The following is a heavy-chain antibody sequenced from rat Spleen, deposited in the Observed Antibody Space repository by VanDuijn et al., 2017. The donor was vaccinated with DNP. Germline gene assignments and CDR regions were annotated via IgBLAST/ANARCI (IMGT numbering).Heavy chain of an antibody. CDR2: ISSGGDT. CDR3: ARWGDY. J-gene: IGHJ2*01. V-gene: IGHV2S12*01. CDR1: GFSLTTYG. Sequence: QVQLKESGPGLVQPSQTLSLTCTVSGFSLTTYGVAWVRQPPGKGLEWIAAISSGGDTHYNSALKSRLSISRDISESQVFLKVNSLQTEDTAVYFCARWGDYWCQGVMVTVSS.